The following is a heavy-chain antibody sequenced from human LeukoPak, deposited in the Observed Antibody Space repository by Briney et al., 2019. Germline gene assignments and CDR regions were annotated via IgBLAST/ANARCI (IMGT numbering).Heavy chain of an antibody. J-gene: IGHJ5*02. V-gene: IGHV4-59*01. D-gene: IGHD4-23*01. Sequence: SETLSLTCTVSGGSISSYYWSWIRQPPGKGLEWIGYIYYSGSTNYSPSLKSRVPISVDTSKNQFSLKLSSVTAADTAVYYCARAYGGNSNWFDPWGQGTLVTVSS. CDR2: IYYSGST. CDR3: ARAYGGNSNWFDP. CDR1: GGSISSYY.